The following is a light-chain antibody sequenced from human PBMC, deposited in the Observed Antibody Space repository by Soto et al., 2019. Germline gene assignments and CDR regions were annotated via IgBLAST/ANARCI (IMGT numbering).Light chain of an antibody. Sequence: DFQMTQSPSTLSASVGYRVTITFRASQDINKCLAWYQQKPGQAPKLLMSKASNLESGVPSRFSGSGSGPEYTLTITSLQPEDFATYYCQQYNSYWWTFGPGTKVEIK. V-gene: IGKV1-5*03. CDR1: QDINKC. CDR2: KAS. CDR3: QQYNSYWWT. J-gene: IGKJ1*01.